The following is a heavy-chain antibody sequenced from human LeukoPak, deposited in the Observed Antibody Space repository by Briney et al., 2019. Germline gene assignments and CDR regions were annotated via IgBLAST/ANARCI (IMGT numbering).Heavy chain of an antibody. CDR3: AKGGGSSGRSYYFDY. CDR1: GFTFSSYE. Sequence: GGSLRLSCAASGFTFSSYEMNWVRQAPGKGLEWVAAISNDGNNKFYADSVKGRFTISRDNPKNTMNLQMNSLRAEDTAVYYCAKGGGSSGRSYYFDYWGQGTLVTVSS. D-gene: IGHD6-19*01. V-gene: IGHV3-30*18. CDR2: ISNDGNNK. J-gene: IGHJ4*02.